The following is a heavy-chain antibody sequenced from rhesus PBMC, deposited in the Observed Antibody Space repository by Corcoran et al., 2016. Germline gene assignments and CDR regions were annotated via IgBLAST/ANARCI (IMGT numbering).Heavy chain of an antibody. CDR1: GGSISDSYR. V-gene: IGHV4S10*01. Sequence: QVQLQESGPGVVKPSETLSLTCAVSGGSISDSYRWSWIRQPPGKGLEWIGYIYGSSTSTNYNPSRKSRVTISKDTSKNQFSLKLSSVTAADTAVYYCARGYCSSTYCSSHGVDWYFDLWGPGTPITISS. CDR2: IYGSSTST. J-gene: IGHJ2*01. D-gene: IGHD2-15*01. CDR3: ARGYCSSTYCSSHGVDWYFDL.